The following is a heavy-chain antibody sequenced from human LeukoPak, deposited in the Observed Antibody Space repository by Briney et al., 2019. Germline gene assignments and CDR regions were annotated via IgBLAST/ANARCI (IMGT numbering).Heavy chain of an antibody. Sequence: GGSLRLSCAASGFTFSSYAMSWVRQAPGKGLDWVSSVSGSGGTTYYADSVKGRFTISRDNSKNTLYLQMNSLRAEDTAVYYCAKDGQWLVKSFDYWGQGTLVTVSS. J-gene: IGHJ4*02. D-gene: IGHD6-19*01. CDR3: AKDGQWLVKSFDY. CDR1: GFTFSSYA. CDR2: VSGSGGTT. V-gene: IGHV3-23*01.